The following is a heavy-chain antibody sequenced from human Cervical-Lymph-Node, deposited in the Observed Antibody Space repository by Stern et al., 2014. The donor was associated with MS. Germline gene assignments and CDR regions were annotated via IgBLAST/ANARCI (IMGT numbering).Heavy chain of an antibody. CDR1: GFTFTSST. Sequence: QLLESGPEMKKPGTSVNVSCKASGFTFTSSTVQWVRQARGHRLEWIGWIVVGTGKANYAQKFQGRVTISRDLSTDTAYMELSSLRSDDTAIYYCAAVSTWGPWGQGTPVTVSS. CDR3: AAVSTWGP. CDR2: IVVGTGKA. D-gene: IGHD3-16*01. V-gene: IGHV1-58*03. J-gene: IGHJ4*02.